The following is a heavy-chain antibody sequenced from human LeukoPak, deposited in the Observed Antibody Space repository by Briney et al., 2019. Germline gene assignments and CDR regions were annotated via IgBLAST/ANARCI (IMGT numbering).Heavy chain of an antibody. J-gene: IGHJ4*02. Sequence: PGGSLRLSCAASGFTFSSYAMSWVRQAPGKGLEWVSAISGSGGSTYYADSVKGRFTISRDNSKNTLYLQMNSLRAEDTATYYCARADLSGSYFHPHFLDYWGQGTLVTVSS. D-gene: IGHD1-26*01. V-gene: IGHV3-23*01. CDR3: ARADLSGSYFHPHFLDY. CDR1: GFTFSSYA. CDR2: ISGSGGST.